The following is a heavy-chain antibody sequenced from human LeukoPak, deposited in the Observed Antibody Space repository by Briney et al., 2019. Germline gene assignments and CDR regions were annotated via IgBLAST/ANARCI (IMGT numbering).Heavy chain of an antibody. D-gene: IGHD6-19*01. J-gene: IGHJ3*02. CDR2: ISYDGSNK. CDR1: GFTFSSYG. Sequence: GGSLRLSCAASGFTFSSYGMHWVRQAPGKGLEWVAVISYDGSNKYYADSVKGRFTISRDNSKNTLYLQMNSLRAEDTAVYYCAKDGGDSSAMGAFDIWSQGTMVTVSS. V-gene: IGHV3-30*18. CDR3: AKDGGDSSAMGAFDI.